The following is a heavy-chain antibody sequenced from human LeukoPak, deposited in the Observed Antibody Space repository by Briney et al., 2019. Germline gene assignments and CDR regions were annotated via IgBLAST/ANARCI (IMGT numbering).Heavy chain of an antibody. V-gene: IGHV3-23*01. CDR2: ISGSGGST. Sequence: AGGSLRLSCAASGFTFSSYAMSWVRQAPGKGLEWVSAISGSGGSTYYADSVKGRFTISRDNSKNTLYLQINSLRAEDTAVYYCAKDLGRSGAKDYWGQGTLVTVSS. J-gene: IGHJ4*02. CDR1: GFTFSSYA. CDR3: AKDLGRSGAKDY. D-gene: IGHD3-10*01.